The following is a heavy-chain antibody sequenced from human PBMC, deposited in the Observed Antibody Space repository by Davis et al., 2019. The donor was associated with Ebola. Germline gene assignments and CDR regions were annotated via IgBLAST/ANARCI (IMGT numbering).Heavy chain of an antibody. Sequence: AASVKVFCKASGYTFSSYAIHWVRQAPGQRLEWMGWINAGNGNTKFSQKFQHRLTITRDTSASTAYMELSSLRFEDTAVYYCARAPESRRDIVVEVTATVGWLDPWGQGTLVTVSS. CDR3: ARAPESRRDIVVEVTATVGWLDP. CDR2: INAGNGNT. V-gene: IGHV1-3*01. CDR1: GYTFSSYA. J-gene: IGHJ5*02. D-gene: IGHD2-15*01.